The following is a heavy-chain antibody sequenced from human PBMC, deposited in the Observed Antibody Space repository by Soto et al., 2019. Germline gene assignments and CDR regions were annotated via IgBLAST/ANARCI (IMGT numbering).Heavy chain of an antibody. D-gene: IGHD5-12*01. CDR2: IYYSGST. J-gene: IGHJ4*02. CDR3: AAGYVARFDY. V-gene: IGHV4-59*01. Sequence: SETLSLTCTVSGGSISSYYWSWIRQPPGKGLEWIGYIYYSGSTNHNPSLKSRVTISVDTSKNQFSLKLSSVTAADTAVYYCAAGYVARFDYWGQGTLVTVSS. CDR1: GGSISSYY.